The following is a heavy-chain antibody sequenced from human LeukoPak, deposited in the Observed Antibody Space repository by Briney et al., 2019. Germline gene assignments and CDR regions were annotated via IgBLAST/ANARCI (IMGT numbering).Heavy chain of an antibody. J-gene: IGHJ5*02. CDR2: IIPIFGTA. Sequence: SVKVSCKASVGTFSTYAICWVRQAPGQGLEWVGGIIPIFGTADYAQKFQGRVTITADESTSTAYMELSSLRSEDTAVYYCAREPESSGYYFFSWGQGTLVTVSS. CDR3: AREPESSGYYFFS. CDR1: VGTFSTYA. V-gene: IGHV1-69*01. D-gene: IGHD3-22*01.